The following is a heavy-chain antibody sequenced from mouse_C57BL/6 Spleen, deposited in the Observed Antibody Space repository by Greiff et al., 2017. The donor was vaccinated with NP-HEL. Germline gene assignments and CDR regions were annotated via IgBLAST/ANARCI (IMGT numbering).Heavy chain of an antibody. CDR2: IYPGDGDT. CDR3: ARERLLHDYAMDY. CDR1: GYAFSSSW. V-gene: IGHV1-82*01. J-gene: IGHJ4*01. D-gene: IGHD2-3*01. Sequence: QVQLQQSGPELVKPGASVKISCKASGYAFSSSWMNWVKQRPGKGLEWIGRIYPGDGDTNYNGKFKGKATLTADKSSSTAYMQLSSLTSEDSAVYFCARERLLHDYAMDYWGQGTSVTVAS.